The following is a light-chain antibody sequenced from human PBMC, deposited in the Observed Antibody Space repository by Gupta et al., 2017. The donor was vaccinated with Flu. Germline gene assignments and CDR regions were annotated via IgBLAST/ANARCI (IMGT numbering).Light chain of an antibody. CDR1: QTIGSW. V-gene: IGKV3-15*01. Sequence: ATLSASAGERATLTCRASQTIGSWLAWYQQKPGQVPRLLIYSASTIETGVPARFSGSGSGTEFTLTISGLQPEDFAVYYCQQYNTSPPATFGQGTKLEIK. CDR3: QQYNTSPPAT. J-gene: IGKJ2*01. CDR2: SAS.